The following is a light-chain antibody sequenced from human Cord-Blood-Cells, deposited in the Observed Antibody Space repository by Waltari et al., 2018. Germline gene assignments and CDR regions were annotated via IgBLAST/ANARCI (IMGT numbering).Light chain of an antibody. Sequence: EIVLTQSPATLSLAPGERATLSCSASQSVSSHVAWYQQNPGQSPRLLIHGASTRATGIPAMCSCSGSGTEFTRTRSSLQSEEFPVYYCRLCNNWPPLTFRRGTRVEIK. CDR1: QSVSSH. J-gene: IGKJ4*01. CDR3: RLCNNWPPLT. CDR2: GAS. V-gene: IGKV3-15*01.